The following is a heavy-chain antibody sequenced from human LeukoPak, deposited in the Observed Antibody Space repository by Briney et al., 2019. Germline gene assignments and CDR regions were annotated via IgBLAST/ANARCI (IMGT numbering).Heavy chain of an antibody. Sequence: GGSLRLSCAASGFTFSSYGMHWVRQAPGKGLEWVAFIRYDGNDKYYADSVKGRFTISRDKSKNTLYLQMNSLRAEDTAVYYCAKDLPTYDSSGYYGYWGQGTLVTVSS. V-gene: IGHV3-30*02. CDR2: IRYDGNDK. J-gene: IGHJ4*02. CDR1: GFTFSSYG. D-gene: IGHD3-22*01. CDR3: AKDLPTYDSSGYYGY.